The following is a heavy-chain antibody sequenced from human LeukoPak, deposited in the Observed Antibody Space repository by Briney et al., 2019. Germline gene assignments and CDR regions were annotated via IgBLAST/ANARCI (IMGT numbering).Heavy chain of an antibody. V-gene: IGHV3-7*01. Sequence: GGSLRLSCAVSGFAFSQYYMGWVRQAPGKGLESVAIIASDGSYTAYVDSVKGRLTISRDNAKNTLYLQMSSLTAEDTAIYFCTFLVREPQHWGRGTLVTVS. J-gene: IGHJ1*01. CDR3: TFLVREPQH. D-gene: IGHD3-10*01. CDR2: IASDGSYT. CDR1: GFAFSQYY.